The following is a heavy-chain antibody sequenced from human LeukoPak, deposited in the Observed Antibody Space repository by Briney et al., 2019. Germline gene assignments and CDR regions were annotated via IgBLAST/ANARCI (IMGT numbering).Heavy chain of an antibody. Sequence: PSETLSLTCSVSGGSVSRGYYHWSWIRQPPGKGLEWIGYIYHSGSTYYNPSLKSRVTISVDRSKNQFSLKLSSVTAADTAVYYCARDGRQNNWFDPWGQGTLVTVSS. CDR3: ARDGRQNNWFDP. J-gene: IGHJ5*02. V-gene: IGHV4-30-2*01. CDR1: GGSVSRGYYH. CDR2: IYHSGST. D-gene: IGHD3/OR15-3a*01.